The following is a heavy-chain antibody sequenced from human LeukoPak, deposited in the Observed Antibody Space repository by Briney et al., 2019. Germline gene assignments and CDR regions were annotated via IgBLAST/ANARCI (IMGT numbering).Heavy chain of an antibody. J-gene: IGHJ4*02. CDR3: ARRCSSSRCFSYYEY. CDR2: ISAYNGNT. D-gene: IGHD2-2*01. Sequence: ASVKVSCKASGYTFTSYGISWVRQAPGQGLEWMGWISAYNGNTNYAQKLQGRVTMTTDTSTSTAYMELRSLRSDDTAVYYCARRCSSSRCFSYYEYWGQGTLVTVSS. V-gene: IGHV1-18*01. CDR1: GYTFTSYG.